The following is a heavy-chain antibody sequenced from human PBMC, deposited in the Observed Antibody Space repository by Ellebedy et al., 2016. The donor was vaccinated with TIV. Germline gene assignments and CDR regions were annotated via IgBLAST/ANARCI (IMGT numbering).Heavy chain of an antibody. CDR2: INAGNGNT. J-gene: IGHJ4*02. CDR1: GYTFTSHI. Sequence: ASVEVSCXASGYTFTSHIINWVRQAHGQRLEWLGWINAGNGNTKYSQKFQGRVTITRDTSTSTVYMEMSSLRSEDTAVFYCARDPEGAYYYGSGKFDYWGQGTLVTVSS. V-gene: IGHV1-3*01. CDR3: ARDPEGAYYYGSGKFDY. D-gene: IGHD3-10*01.